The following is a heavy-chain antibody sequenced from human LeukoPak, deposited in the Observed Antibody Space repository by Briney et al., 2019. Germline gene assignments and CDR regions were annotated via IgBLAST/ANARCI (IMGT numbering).Heavy chain of an antibody. V-gene: IGHV1-2*02. CDR1: GYTFTGYY. CDR2: INPNSGGT. J-gene: IGHJ6*03. Sequence: EASVKVSCKASGYTFTGYYMHWVRQAPGQGLEWMGWINPNSGGTNYAQKFQGRVTMTRDTSISTAYMELSRLRSDDTAVYYCASTLCSGDNCYFDYYYYMDVWGKGTTVTISS. D-gene: IGHD2-15*01. CDR3: ASTLCSGDNCYFDYYYYMDV.